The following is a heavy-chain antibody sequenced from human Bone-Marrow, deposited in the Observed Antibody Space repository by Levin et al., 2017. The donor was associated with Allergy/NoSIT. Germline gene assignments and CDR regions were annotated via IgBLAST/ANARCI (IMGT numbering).Heavy chain of an antibody. CDR3: GKDPHLGSHYYEILKDAFDI. CDR2: IWFDGSKT. J-gene: IGHJ3*02. V-gene: IGHV3-33*06. Sequence: GESLKISCAASGFTFDRFGMTWVRQAPGKGLEWLAVIWFDGSKTYYADSVKGRFTVSRDNSRKTVYLQMNGLTAEDTAVYFCGKDPHLGSHYYEILKDAFDIWGQGTMVTVSS. CDR1: GFTFDRFG. D-gene: IGHD3-9*01.